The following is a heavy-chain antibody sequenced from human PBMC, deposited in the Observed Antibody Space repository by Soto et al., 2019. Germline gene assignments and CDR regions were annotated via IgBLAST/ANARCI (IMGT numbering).Heavy chain of an antibody. J-gene: IGHJ6*02. CDR1: GYTFTGYY. CDR3: AREGEREPTGYYGMDV. D-gene: IGHD1-26*01. V-gene: IGHV1-2*04. Sequence: ASVKVSCKASGYTFTGYYMHWVRQARGQGLEWMGWINPNSGGTNYAQKFQGWVTMTRDTSISTAYMELSRLRSDDTAVYYCAREGEREPTGYYGMDVWGQGTTVTVSS. CDR2: INPNSGGT.